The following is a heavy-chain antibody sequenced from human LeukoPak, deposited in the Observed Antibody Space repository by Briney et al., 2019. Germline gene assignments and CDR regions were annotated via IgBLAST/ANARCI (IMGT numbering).Heavy chain of an antibody. D-gene: IGHD6-13*01. CDR3: ARVTYSSSWEYYYYYYMDV. Sequence: ASVKVSCKASGGTFSSYAISWVRQAPGQGLEWMGGIIPIFGTANYAQKFQGRVTITTDESTSTAYMELSSLRSKDTAVYYCARVTYSSSWEYYYYYYMDVWGKGTTVTASS. CDR2: IIPIFGTA. CDR1: GGTFSSYA. V-gene: IGHV1-69*05. J-gene: IGHJ6*03.